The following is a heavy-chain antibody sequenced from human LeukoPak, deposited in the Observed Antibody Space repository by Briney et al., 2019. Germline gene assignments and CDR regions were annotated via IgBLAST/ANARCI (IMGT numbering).Heavy chain of an antibody. D-gene: IGHD1-26*01. J-gene: IGHJ3*02. CDR3: AREWEVGGKAFDI. CDR1: GFSVRSNY. V-gene: IGHV3-53*01. Sequence: GGSLRLSCAASGFSVRSNYMTWVRQAPGKGLEWVAVIYSGGCTYYADSVKGRFTISRDNSKNTLYLQMNSLRAEDTAVYYCAREWEVGGKAFDIWGQGTTVTVSS. CDR2: IYSGGCT.